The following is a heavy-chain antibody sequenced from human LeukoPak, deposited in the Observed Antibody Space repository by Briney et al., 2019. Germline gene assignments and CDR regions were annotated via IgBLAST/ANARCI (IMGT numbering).Heavy chain of an antibody. CDR3: ARKLSGYSSGWYPDY. Sequence: GASVKVSCKASGYIFTSYDINWVRQAPGQGLEWVGWIYPKNDKTGYAEKFQGRVTMTRDMSTNTAFMEMKNLTSDDTAVYFCARKLSGYSSGWYPDYWGQGTLVIVSS. J-gene: IGHJ4*02. CDR2: IYPKNDKT. D-gene: IGHD6-19*01. V-gene: IGHV1-8*01. CDR1: GYIFTSYD.